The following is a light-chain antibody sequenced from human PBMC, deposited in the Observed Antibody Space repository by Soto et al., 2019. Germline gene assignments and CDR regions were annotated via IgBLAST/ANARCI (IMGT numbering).Light chain of an antibody. CDR1: SSNIGAGYD. J-gene: IGLJ2*01. CDR3: QSYDSSLSGVV. V-gene: IGLV1-40*01. Sequence: QSVLTQPPSVSGAPGQRVTISCTGSSSNIGAGYDVHWYQQLPGTAPKLLIYGNSNRPSGVPDRVSGSKSSTSASLAITWLQAEDEADYYCQSYDSSLSGVVFGGGTKLTVL. CDR2: GNS.